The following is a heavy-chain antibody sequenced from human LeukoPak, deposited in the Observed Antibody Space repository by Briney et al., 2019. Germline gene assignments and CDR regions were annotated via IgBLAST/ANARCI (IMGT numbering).Heavy chain of an antibody. V-gene: IGHV1-69*13. CDR1: GGTFSSYA. J-gene: IGHJ4*02. CDR2: IIPIFGTA. D-gene: IGHD3-3*01. Sequence: GASVNVSCKASGGTFSSYAISWVRQAPGQGLEWMGGIIPIFGTANYAQKSQGRVTITADESTSTAYMELSSLRSEDTAVYYCARDRVSVVPYWRGSFDYWGQGTLVTVSS. CDR3: ARDRVSVVPYWRGSFDY.